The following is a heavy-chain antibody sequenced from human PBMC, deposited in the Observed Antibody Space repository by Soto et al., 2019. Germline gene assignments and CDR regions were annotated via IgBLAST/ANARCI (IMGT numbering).Heavy chain of an antibody. V-gene: IGHV1-3*01. CDR3: ARGTSWPSPLNPLDY. CDR1: GSTFSTFA. CDR2: INAGDGNT. J-gene: IGHJ4*02. Sequence: ASVKVSCKASGSTFSTFALHWVLQAPGQRLEWMGWINAGDGNTRYSQKFQGRVTITRDTSASTAYMELSSLRSEDTAVYFCARGTSWPSPLNPLDYWGQGTLVTVSS. D-gene: IGHD6-13*01.